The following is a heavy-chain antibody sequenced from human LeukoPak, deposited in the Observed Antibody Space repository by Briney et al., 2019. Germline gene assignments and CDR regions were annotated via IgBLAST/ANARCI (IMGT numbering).Heavy chain of an antibody. J-gene: IGHJ6*03. CDR3: ARQRWSFYLYMDV. CDR1: GFTFSNYW. CDR2: IKHDGSNK. D-gene: IGHD2-15*01. Sequence: GGSLRLSCAASGFTFSNYWMSSVRQAPRKGLEWVANIKHDGSNKYYLDSVKGRFTLSRDNAKNSLYLQMNSLRAEGTAVYSCARQRWSFYLYMDVWGKGTTVTISS. V-gene: IGHV3-7*01.